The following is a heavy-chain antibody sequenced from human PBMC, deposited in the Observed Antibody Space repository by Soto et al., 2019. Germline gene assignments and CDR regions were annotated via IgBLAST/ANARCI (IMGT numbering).Heavy chain of an antibody. CDR3: RRSSRYSTDV. J-gene: IGHJ6*02. Sequence: QLQLQESGPGLVKPSETLSLTCTVSGGSISSSSYWGWIRQPPGKGLEWIGSTYSIGITYYNPSRTSRVTMSLDTSTHQFSRKLSSVTAADTAVYYCRRSSRYSTDVWGQGTTVTVSS. V-gene: IGHV4-39*01. D-gene: IGHD6-13*01. CDR2: TYSIGIT. CDR1: GGSISSSSY.